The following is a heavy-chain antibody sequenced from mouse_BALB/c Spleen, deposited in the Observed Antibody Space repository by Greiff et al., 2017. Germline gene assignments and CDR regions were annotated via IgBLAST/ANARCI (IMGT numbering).Heavy chain of an antibody. J-gene: IGHJ4*01. V-gene: IGHV1S56*01. Sequence: VQLQQSGPELVKPGASVKMSCKASGYTFTSYYIHWVKQRPGQGLEWIGWIYPGDGSTKYNEKFKGKTTLTADKSSSTAYMLLSSLTSEDSAIYFCARGGPYAMDYWGQGTSVTVSS. CDR3: ARGGPYAMDY. CDR1: GYTFTSYY. CDR2: IYPGDGST.